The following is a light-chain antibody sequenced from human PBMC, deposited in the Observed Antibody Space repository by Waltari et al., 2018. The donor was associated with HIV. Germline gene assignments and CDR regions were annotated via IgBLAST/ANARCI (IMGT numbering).Light chain of an antibody. Sequence: QSALTQPASVSGSPGQSITISCTGTSSDVGSYNLVSWYQQQPGKAPKLMIYEVSKRPSGVSNRFSGSKSGNMASLTISGLQAEDEADYYCCSYAGRSTWVFGGGTKLTVL. J-gene: IGLJ3*02. CDR3: CSYAGRSTWV. CDR2: EVS. V-gene: IGLV2-23*02. CDR1: SSDVGSYNL.